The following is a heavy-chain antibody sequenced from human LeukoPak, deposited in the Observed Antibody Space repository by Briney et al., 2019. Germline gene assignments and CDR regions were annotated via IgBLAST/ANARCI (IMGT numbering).Heavy chain of an antibody. D-gene: IGHD3-22*01. CDR1: GGSISSSSYY. Sequence: SETLSLTCTVSGGSISSSSYYWGWIRQPPGKGLEWIGSINYSGSTYYNPSLKSRVTISVDTSRNQFSLKLSSVTAADTAVYYCARAGYYDSSGYSTLDYWGQGTLVTVSS. J-gene: IGHJ4*02. CDR3: ARAGYYDSSGYSTLDY. CDR2: INYSGST. V-gene: IGHV4-39*01.